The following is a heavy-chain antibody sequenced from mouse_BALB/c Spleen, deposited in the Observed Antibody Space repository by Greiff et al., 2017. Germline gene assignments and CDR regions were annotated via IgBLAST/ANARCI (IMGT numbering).Heavy chain of an antibody. J-gene: IGHJ4*01. V-gene: IGHV5-9-4*01. CDR2: ISSGGSYT. CDR1: GFTFSSYA. D-gene: IGHD2-5*01. Sequence: DVMLVESGGGLVKPGGSLKLSCAASGFTFSSYAMSWVRQSPEKRLEWVAEISSGGSYTYYPDTVTGRFTISRDNAKNTLYLEMSSLRSEDTAMYYCARGSNYVYSMDYWGQGTSVTVSS. CDR3: ARGSNYVYSMDY.